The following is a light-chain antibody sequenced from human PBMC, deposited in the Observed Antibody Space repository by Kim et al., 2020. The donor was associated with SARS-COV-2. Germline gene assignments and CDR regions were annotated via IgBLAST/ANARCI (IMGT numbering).Light chain of an antibody. V-gene: IGKV1-39*01. CDR2: KGS. CDR1: QSISTY. Sequence: DIQMTQSPSSLFASVGDRVTITCRASQSISTYLNWYQQKPGRAPDLMIYKGSILQRGVPSRFSGSGSGTHFTVTITSLQPEDIGTYYCQQSYSTPQTFGQGTKVDIK. J-gene: IGKJ1*01. CDR3: QQSYSTPQT.